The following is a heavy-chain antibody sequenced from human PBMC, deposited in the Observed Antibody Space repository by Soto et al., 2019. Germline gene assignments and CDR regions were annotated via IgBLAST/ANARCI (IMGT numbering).Heavy chain of an antibody. CDR1: GFTFSSYA. J-gene: IGHJ4*02. CDR2: ISYEGRTE. D-gene: IGHD6-19*01. Sequence: GGSLRLSCAASGFTFSSYAMHWVRQAPGKGLEWVALISYEGRTEYYADSVKGRFTISRDNSKDILNLQMNSLRPEDTAVYYCAKWAPIVVSGTAYWGQGSLVIVSS. CDR3: AKWAPIVVSGTAY. V-gene: IGHV3-30*04.